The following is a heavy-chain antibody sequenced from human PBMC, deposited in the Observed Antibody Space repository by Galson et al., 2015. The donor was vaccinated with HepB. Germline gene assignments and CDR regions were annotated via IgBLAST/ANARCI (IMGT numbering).Heavy chain of an antibody. J-gene: IGHJ4*02. CDR3: TRGGGSYYPYYFDY. D-gene: IGHD1-26*01. V-gene: IGHV3-49*03. Sequence: CAASGFTFGDYAMSWFRQAPGKGLEWVGFIRSKAYGGTTEYAASVKGRFTISSDDSKSIAYLQMNSLKTEDTAVYYCTRGGGSYYPYYFDYWGQGTLVTVSS. CDR1: GFTFGDYA. CDR2: IRSKAYGGTT.